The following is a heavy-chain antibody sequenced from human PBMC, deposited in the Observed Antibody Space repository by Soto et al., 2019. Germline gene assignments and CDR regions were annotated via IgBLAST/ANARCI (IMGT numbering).Heavy chain of an antibody. Sequence: TSETLSLTCTVSGGSISSGDYYWSWIRQPPGKGLEWIGYIYYSGSTYYNPSLKSRVTISVDTSKNQFSLKLSSVTAADTAVYYCARVIATTGKWFDPWGQGTLVTVSS. CDR2: IYYSGST. CDR1: GGSISSGDYY. V-gene: IGHV4-30-4*01. J-gene: IGHJ5*02. D-gene: IGHD6-13*01. CDR3: ARVIATTGKWFDP.